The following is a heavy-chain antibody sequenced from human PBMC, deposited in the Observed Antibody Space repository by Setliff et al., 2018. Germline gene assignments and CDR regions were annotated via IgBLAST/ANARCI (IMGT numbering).Heavy chain of an antibody. CDR3: ASYEGDDYGDYYFDY. J-gene: IGHJ4*02. CDR1: GYTFTSYA. D-gene: IGHD4-17*01. V-gene: IGHV1-2*02. CDR2: INPNSGGT. Sequence: ASVKVSCKASGYTFTSYAMHWVRQAPGQRLEWMGWINPNSGGTNYAQKFQGRVTMTRDTSTSTAYMELSSLRSEDTAVYYCASYEGDDYGDYYFDYWGQGTLVTVSS.